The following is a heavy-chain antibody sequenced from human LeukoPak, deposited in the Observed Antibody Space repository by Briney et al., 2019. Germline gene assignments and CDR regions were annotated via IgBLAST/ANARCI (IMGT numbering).Heavy chain of an antibody. CDR1: GGTFSSYA. Sequence: SVKVSCKASGGTFSSYAISWVRQAPGQGLEWMGGIIPIFGTANYAQKFQGRVTITADESTSTAYMELSSLRSADTAVYYCAAHGGITIFGVVIINYYMDVWGKGTTVTVSS. J-gene: IGHJ6*03. CDR2: IIPIFGTA. V-gene: IGHV1-69*13. D-gene: IGHD3-3*01. CDR3: AAHGGITIFGVVIINYYMDV.